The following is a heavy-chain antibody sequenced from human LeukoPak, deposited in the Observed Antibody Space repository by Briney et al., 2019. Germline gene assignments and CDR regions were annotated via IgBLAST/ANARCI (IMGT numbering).Heavy chain of an antibody. Sequence: GGSLRLSCAASGFTVSSNYMRWVRQAPGKGLEWVSAISGSGGSTYYADSVKGRFTISRDNSKNTLYLQMNSLRAEDTAVYYCASSSYDSSGTRGAFDIWGQGTMVTVSS. CDR2: ISGSGGST. CDR3: ASSSYDSSGTRGAFDI. CDR1: GFTVSSNY. D-gene: IGHD3-22*01. J-gene: IGHJ3*02. V-gene: IGHV3-23*01.